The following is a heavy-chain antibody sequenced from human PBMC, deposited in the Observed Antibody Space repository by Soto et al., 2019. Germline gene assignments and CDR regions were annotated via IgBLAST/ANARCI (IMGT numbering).Heavy chain of an antibody. Sequence: RGESLKISCKGSGYSFTSYWISWVRQMPGKGLEWMGRIDPSDSYTNYSPSFQGHVTISADKSISTAYLQWSSLKASDTAMYYCARASGPAAISSSDDYWGQGTLVTGLL. CDR1: GYSFTSYW. D-gene: IGHD2-2*02. CDR2: IDPSDSYT. J-gene: IGHJ4*02. CDR3: ARASGPAAISSSDDY. V-gene: IGHV5-10-1*01.